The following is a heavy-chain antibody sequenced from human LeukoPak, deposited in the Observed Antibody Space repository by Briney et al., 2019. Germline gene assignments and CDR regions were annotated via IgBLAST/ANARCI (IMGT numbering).Heavy chain of an antibody. V-gene: IGHV3-23*01. D-gene: IGHD6-13*01. J-gene: IGHJ4*02. Sequence: PGGSLRLSCAASGFTFSSYALSWVRQAPGKGLEWVSSITGSGSSAYNADSVKGRFTISRDNSKNTLYLQMNSLRAEDTAVYYCAKTRPLDSSSWSHGDYWGQGTLVTVSS. CDR3: AKTRPLDSSSWSHGDY. CDR2: ITGSGSSA. CDR1: GFTFSSYA.